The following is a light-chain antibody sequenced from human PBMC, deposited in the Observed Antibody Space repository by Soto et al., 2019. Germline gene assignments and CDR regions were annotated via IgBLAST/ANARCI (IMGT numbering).Light chain of an antibody. CDR3: SSFAGSNNFPYV. Sequence: QSVLTQPPSVSGAPGQRVTISCTGSSSNIGAHYDVSWYQQHPGKAPKLMIYEINKRPSGVPDRFSGSKSGNTASLTVSGLQAEDEADYYCSSFAGSNNFPYVFGTGTKVTV. V-gene: IGLV2-8*01. CDR2: EIN. CDR1: SSNIGAHYD. J-gene: IGLJ1*01.